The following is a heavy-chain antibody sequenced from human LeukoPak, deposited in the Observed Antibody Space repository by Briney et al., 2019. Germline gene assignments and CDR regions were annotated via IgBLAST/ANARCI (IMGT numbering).Heavy chain of an antibody. J-gene: IGHJ6*03. D-gene: IGHD4/OR15-4a*01. CDR3: AIHRAGYGAYYYYMDF. Sequence: ASVKVSCKAPGYTFTSYGISWVRQAPGQGLEWMGWISAYNGNTNYAQKLQGRVTMTTDTSTSTAYMELRSLRSDDTAVYYCAIHRAGYGAYYYYMDFWGRGTTVTVSS. CDR1: GYTFTSYG. CDR2: ISAYNGNT. V-gene: IGHV1-18*01.